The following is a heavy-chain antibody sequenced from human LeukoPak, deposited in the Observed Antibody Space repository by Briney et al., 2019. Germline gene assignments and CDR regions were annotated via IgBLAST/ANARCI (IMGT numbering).Heavy chain of an antibody. CDR2: IYYSGST. CDR3: ARGRLNYDILTGYYSLGRLGSYYFDY. Sequence: SSETLSLTCTVSGGSISSSSYYWGWIRQPPGKGLEWIGSIYYSGSTYYNPSLKSRVTISVDTSKNQFSLKLSSVTAADTAVYYCARGRLNYDILTGYYSLGRLGSYYFDYWGQGTLVTVSS. D-gene: IGHD3-9*01. CDR1: GGSISSSSYY. J-gene: IGHJ4*02. V-gene: IGHV4-39*07.